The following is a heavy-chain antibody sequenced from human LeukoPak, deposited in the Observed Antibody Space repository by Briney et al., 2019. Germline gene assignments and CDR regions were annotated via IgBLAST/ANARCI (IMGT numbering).Heavy chain of an antibody. Sequence: SETLSLTCTVSGGSISSYYWSWIRQPPGKGLEWIGYIYYSGSTNYNPSLKSRVTMSVDTSKNQFSLKLSSVTAADTAVYYCARDRFGDYAFDYWGQGTLVTVSS. CDR2: IYYSGST. V-gene: IGHV4-59*12. D-gene: IGHD4-17*01. CDR1: GGSISSYY. CDR3: ARDRFGDYAFDY. J-gene: IGHJ4*02.